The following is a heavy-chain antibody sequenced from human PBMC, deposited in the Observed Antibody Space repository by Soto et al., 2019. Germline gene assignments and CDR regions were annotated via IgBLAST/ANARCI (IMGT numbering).Heavy chain of an antibody. Sequence: PGESLKISCKGSGYSFAGYWITWVRQKPGKGLDWMGRIDPSDSQAYYSPSFRGHVTISATKSITTVFLQWSSLSASATAMYYCARQIYDSDTGPNFQYYFDSWGQGTPVTVSS. J-gene: IGHJ4*02. V-gene: IGHV5-10-1*01. CDR3: ARQIYDSDTGPNFQYYFDS. CDR1: GYSFAGYW. CDR2: IDPSDSQA. D-gene: IGHD3-22*01.